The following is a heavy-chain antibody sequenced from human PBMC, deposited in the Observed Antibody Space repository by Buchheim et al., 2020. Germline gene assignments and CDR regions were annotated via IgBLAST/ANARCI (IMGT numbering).Heavy chain of an antibody. CDR1: GFTFSNYA. Sequence: EVQLVESGGGLVQPGGSLRLSCAASGFTFSNYAISWVRQAPGKGLEWVSAVSGRGATTYYADSVKGRFTISSDNSTNMPNLQMNSLTAEDTAVYYCAKEVASLGTRFDYWGQGTL. CDR3: AKEVASLGTRFDY. CDR2: VSGRGATT. V-gene: IGHV3-23*04. D-gene: IGHD2-15*01. J-gene: IGHJ4*02.